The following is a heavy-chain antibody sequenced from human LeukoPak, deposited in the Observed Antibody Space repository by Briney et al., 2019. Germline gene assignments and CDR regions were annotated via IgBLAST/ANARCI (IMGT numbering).Heavy chain of an antibody. Sequence: PGGSLRLSCAASGFTFSSYSMNWVRQAPGNGLEWVSYISSSSTIFYADSVEGRFTISRENAKNSLYLQMNSLRAEDAAVYYCARESYYYYMDVWSKGPTVTISS. CDR1: GFTFSSYS. V-gene: IGHV3-48*01. J-gene: IGHJ6*03. CDR3: ARESYYYYMDV. CDR2: ISSSSTI.